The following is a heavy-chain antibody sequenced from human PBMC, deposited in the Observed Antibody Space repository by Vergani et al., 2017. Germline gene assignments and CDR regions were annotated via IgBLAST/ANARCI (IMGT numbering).Heavy chain of an antibody. J-gene: IGHJ6*02. CDR3: AKDRTYYDFWSGYYHYYYCMDV. V-gene: IGHV3-74*01. CDR2: INSDGSRT. CDR1: GFTFSSYW. D-gene: IGHD3-3*01. Sequence: EVQLVESGGGLVQPGGSLRLSCAASGFTFSSYWMHWVRQAPGKGLVWVSRINSDGSRTSYADSVKGRFTISRDNAKNTLYLQMNSLRAEHTAVYYCAKDRTYYDFWSGYYHYYYCMDVWGQGTTVTVSS.